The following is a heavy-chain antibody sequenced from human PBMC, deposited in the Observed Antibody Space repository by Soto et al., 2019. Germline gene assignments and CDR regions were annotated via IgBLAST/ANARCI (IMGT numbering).Heavy chain of an antibody. V-gene: IGHV3-30-3*01. Sequence: GGSLRLSCAASGFTFSSYAMHWVRQAPGKGLEWVAVISYDGSNKYYADSVKGRFTISRDNSKNTLYLQMNSLRAEDTAVYYCAREPSGLGATPNLSFDYWGQGTLVTVSS. D-gene: IGHD1-26*01. CDR2: ISYDGSNK. J-gene: IGHJ4*02. CDR3: AREPSGLGATPNLSFDY. CDR1: GFTFSSYA.